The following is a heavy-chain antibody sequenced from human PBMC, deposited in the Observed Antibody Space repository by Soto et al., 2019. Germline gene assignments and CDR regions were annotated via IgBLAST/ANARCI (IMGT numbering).Heavy chain of an antibody. V-gene: IGHV1-69*13. CDR2: IIPIFGTA. Sequence: SVKVSCKASGGTFSSYAISWVRQAPGQGLEWMGGIIPIFGTANYAQKFQGRFTITADESTSTAYMELSSLRSEDTAVYYCARVARQGYGMDVWGQGTTVTVYS. J-gene: IGHJ6*02. CDR1: GGTFSSYA. CDR3: ARVARQGYGMDV.